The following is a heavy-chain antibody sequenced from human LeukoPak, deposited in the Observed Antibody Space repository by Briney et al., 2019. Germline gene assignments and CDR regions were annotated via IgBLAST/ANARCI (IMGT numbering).Heavy chain of an antibody. CDR2: IYDRGPT. CDR1: GGAITSGGYS. CDR3: ARSRQGSGLLNY. D-gene: IGHD3-10*01. V-gene: IGHV4-30-2*01. Sequence: SETLSLTCTVSGGAITSGGYSWNWIRQPPGKGLEWIGCIYDRGPTYHNPSLKSRITISVDRPKNQFFLNVTSVTAADTAVYYCARSRQGSGLLNYWGQGNLVAVSS. J-gene: IGHJ4*02.